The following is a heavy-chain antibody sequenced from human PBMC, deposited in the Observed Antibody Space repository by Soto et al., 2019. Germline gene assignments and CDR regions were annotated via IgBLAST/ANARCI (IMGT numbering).Heavy chain of an antibody. J-gene: IGHJ3*02. D-gene: IGHD2-15*01. Sequence: EVQLVESGGGLVQPGRSLRLSCAASGFTFDDYAMHWVRQAPGKGLEWVSGISWNSGSIGYADSVKGRFTISRDNAKKSLYLQMNSLRSEDKAFYYYAKSGVVVVVAATGDDAFDIWGQGTMVTVSS. V-gene: IGHV3-9*01. CDR3: AKSGVVVVVAATGDDAFDI. CDR1: GFTFDDYA. CDR2: ISWNSGSI.